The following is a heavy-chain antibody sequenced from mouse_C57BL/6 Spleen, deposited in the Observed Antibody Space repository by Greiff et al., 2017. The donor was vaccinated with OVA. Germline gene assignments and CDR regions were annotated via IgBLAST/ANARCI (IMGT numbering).Heavy chain of an antibody. CDR1: GFTFSSYA. CDR2: ISDGGSYT. J-gene: IGHJ4*01. D-gene: IGHD1-1*01. Sequence: EVKLVESGGGLVKPGGSLKLSCAASGFTFSSYAMSWVRQTPEKRLEWVATISDGGSYTYYPDNVQGRFTISRDNAKNNLYLQMSHLKSEDTAMYYCARDRYYGSSYDAMDYWGQGTSVTVSS. CDR3: ARDRYYGSSYDAMDY. V-gene: IGHV5-4*01.